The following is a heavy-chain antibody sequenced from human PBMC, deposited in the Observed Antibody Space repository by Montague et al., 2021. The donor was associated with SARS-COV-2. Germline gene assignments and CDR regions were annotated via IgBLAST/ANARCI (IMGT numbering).Heavy chain of an antibody. V-gene: IGHV6-1*01. J-gene: IGHJ5*02. CDR1: GDSDSSNSPA. D-gene: IGHD2-8*01. CDR3: ARDDPCCTNGVCYTGNWFDP. Sequence: CAISGDSDSSNSPAWNWIRQSPSRGLEWLGGTYYRSKWYNDYAVSVKSRITINPDTSKNQFSLQLNSVTPEDTAVYYCARDDPCCTNGVCYTGNWFDPWGQGTLVTVSS. CDR2: TYYRSKWYN.